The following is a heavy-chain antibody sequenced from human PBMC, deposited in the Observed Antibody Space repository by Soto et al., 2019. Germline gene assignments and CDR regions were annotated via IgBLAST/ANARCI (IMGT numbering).Heavy chain of an antibody. CDR1: GFTFSTYG. CDR2: ISYDGSNK. Sequence: QVQLVESGGGVVQPGRSLRLSCEAPGFTFSTYGMHWVRQAPGKGLEWVAVISYDGSNKYYVDSVKGRFTVSRDNSKNTLYLQMNSLRAEDTAVYYCARQEGDNYYFDYWGQGTLVTVSS. J-gene: IGHJ4*02. D-gene: IGHD1-1*01. V-gene: IGHV3-30*03. CDR3: ARQEGDNYYFDY.